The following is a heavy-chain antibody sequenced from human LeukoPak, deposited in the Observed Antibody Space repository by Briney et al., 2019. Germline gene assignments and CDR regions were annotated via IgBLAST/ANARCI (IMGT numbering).Heavy chain of an antibody. Sequence: SVKVSCKASGGTFSSYAISWVRQAPGQGPEWMGRIIPIFGTANYAQKFQGRVTITTDESTSTAYMELSSLRSEDTAVYYCARDNGGYSYGTFDYWGQGTLVTVSS. V-gene: IGHV1-69*05. CDR3: ARDNGGYSYGTFDY. J-gene: IGHJ4*02. CDR2: IIPIFGTA. D-gene: IGHD5-18*01. CDR1: GGTFSSYA.